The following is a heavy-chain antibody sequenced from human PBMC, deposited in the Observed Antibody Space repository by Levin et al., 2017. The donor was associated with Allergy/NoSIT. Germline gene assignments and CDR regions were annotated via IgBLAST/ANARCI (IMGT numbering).Heavy chain of an antibody. CDR1: GYTFTGYY. Sequence: GGSLRLSCKASGYTFTGYYMHWVRQAPGQGLEWMGWINPNSGGTNYAQKFQGRVTMTRDTSISTAYMELSRLRSDDTAVYYCARVTSTVTTFYFDYWGQGTLVTVSS. CDR3: ARVTSTVTTFYFDY. J-gene: IGHJ4*02. D-gene: IGHD4-17*01. V-gene: IGHV1-2*02. CDR2: INPNSGGT.